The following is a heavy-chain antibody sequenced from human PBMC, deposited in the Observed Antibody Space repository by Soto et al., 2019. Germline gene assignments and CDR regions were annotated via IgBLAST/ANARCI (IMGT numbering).Heavy chain of an antibody. V-gene: IGHV1-46*01. CDR2: INPSGGST. D-gene: IGHD1-26*01. CDR3: ARSLLSGSYRIDNWFDP. Sequence: GXSVKVSCKASGYTFTSYYMHWVRQAPGQGLEWMGIINPSGGSTSYAQKFQGRVTMTRDTSTSTVYMELSSLRSEDTAVYYCARSLLSGSYRIDNWFDPWGQGTLVTVSS. J-gene: IGHJ5*02. CDR1: GYTFTSYY.